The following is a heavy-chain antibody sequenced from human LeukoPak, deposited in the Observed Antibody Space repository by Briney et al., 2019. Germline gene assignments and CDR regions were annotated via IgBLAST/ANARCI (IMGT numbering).Heavy chain of an antibody. V-gene: IGHV3-7*01. Sequence: GGSLRLSCAASGFPLSNHWMTWVHQAPGKGLEWVATITQGGTDKFYVDSVKGRFTISGDNAKNSLYLQMNSLRAEDTAVYYCARDPFELWGQGTLVTVSS. D-gene: IGHD1-26*01. J-gene: IGHJ4*02. CDR3: ARDPFEL. CDR1: GFPLSNHW. CDR2: ITQGGTDK.